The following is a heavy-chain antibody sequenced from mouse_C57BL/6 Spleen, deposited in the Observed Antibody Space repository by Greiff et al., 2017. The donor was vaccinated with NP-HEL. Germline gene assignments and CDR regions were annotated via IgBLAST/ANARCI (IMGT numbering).Heavy chain of an antibody. D-gene: IGHD2-4*01. V-gene: IGHV3-6*01. CDR2: ISYDGSN. CDR3: ARDLYYDGAY. CDR1: GYSITSGYY. Sequence: EVQLQESGPGLVKPSQSLSLTCSVTGYSITSGYYWNWIRQFPGNKLEWMGYISYDGSNNYNPSLKNRISITRDTSKNQFFLKLNSVTTEDTATYYCARDLYYDGAYWGQGTLVTVSA. J-gene: IGHJ3*01.